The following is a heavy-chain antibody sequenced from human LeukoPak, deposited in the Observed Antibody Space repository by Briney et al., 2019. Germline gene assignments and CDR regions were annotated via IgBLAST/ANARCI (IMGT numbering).Heavy chain of an antibody. J-gene: IGHJ5*02. CDR1: GGSISSGDYY. V-gene: IGHV4-30-4*01. Sequence: PSETLSLTCTVSGGSISSGDYYWSWVRQPPGKGLGWIVYIYYSGSTYYNPSLKSRVTISVDTSKNQFSLKLSSVTAADTAVYYYARENKDWLLSSNWFDPWGQGTLVTVSS. D-gene: IGHD3/OR15-3a*01. CDR2: IYYSGST. CDR3: ARENKDWLLSSNWFDP.